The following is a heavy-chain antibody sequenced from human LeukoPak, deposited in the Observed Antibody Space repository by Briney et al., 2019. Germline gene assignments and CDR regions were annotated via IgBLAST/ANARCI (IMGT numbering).Heavy chain of an antibody. V-gene: IGHV3-48*01. J-gene: IGHJ4*02. CDR3: VPQRSDGGNPLDY. CDR2: ISFDSLNI. Sequence: PGGSLRLSCAASGFTFSSYAMNWVRQAPGKGLQWVSYISFDSLNIYYADSMKGRFTISRNNAKNSLYLQMNSLRAEDTAVYYCVPQRSDGGNPLDYWGQGTPVTVSS. CDR1: GFTFSSYA. D-gene: IGHD4-23*01.